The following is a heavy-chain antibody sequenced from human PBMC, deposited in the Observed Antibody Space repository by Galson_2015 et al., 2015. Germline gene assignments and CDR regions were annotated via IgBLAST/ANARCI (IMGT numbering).Heavy chain of an antibody. J-gene: IGHJ4*02. V-gene: IGHV3-74*01. Sequence: SLRLSCAASGFTFSSYWMHWVRQAPGKGLVWVSRISSDGSSTSYADSVKGRFTISRDNAKNALYLQMNSLRAEDTAVYYCARDQGSGSYYDVFDYWGQGTLVTVSS. CDR3: ARDQGSGSYYDVFDY. CDR1: GFTFSSYW. CDR2: ISSDGSST. D-gene: IGHD1-26*01.